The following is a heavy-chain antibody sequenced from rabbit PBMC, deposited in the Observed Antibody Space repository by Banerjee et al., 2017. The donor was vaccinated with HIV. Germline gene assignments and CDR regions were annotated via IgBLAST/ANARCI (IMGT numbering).Heavy chain of an antibody. CDR2: IAGSSSGFT. V-gene: IGHV1S40*01. D-gene: IGHD7-1*01. Sequence: QSLEESGGDLVQPEGSLTLTCKVSGFDFSNDAMCWVRQAPGKGLEWISCIAGSSSGFTYSATWAKGRFTISRTSSTTVTLQMTSLTVADTATYFCARDTGTSFSSYGMDLWGQGTLVTVS. J-gene: IGHJ6*01. CDR3: ARDTGTSFSSYGMDL. CDR1: GFDFSNDA.